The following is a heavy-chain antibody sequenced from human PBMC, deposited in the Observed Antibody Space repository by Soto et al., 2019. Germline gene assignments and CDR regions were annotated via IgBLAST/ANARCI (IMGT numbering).Heavy chain of an antibody. CDR3: TRQSGSGGSCYSYYYYMDV. Sequence: GGSLRLSCAASGFTFSGSAMHWVRQASGKGLEWVGRIRSKANSYATAYAASVKGRFTISRDDSKNTAYLQMNSLKTEDTAVYYCTRQSGSGGSCYSYYYYMDVWGKGTTVTVSS. J-gene: IGHJ6*03. D-gene: IGHD2-15*01. CDR1: GFTFSGSA. V-gene: IGHV3-73*01. CDR2: IRSKANSYAT.